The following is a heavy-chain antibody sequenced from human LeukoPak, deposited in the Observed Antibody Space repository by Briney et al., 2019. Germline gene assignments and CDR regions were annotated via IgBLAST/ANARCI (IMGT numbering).Heavy chain of an antibody. CDR2: IDWDDDK. Sequence: SGPALVKPTQTLTLTCTFSGFSLSTSGMYVGWIRQSPGKALEWLALIDWDDDKYYSTSLKTRLTISKDTSKNQVVLTMTNMDPVDTATYCCARERDIYGASFDYWGQGTLVTVPS. J-gene: IGHJ4*02. CDR3: ARERDIYGASFDY. D-gene: IGHD4/OR15-4a*01. V-gene: IGHV2-70*01. CDR1: GFSLSTSGMY.